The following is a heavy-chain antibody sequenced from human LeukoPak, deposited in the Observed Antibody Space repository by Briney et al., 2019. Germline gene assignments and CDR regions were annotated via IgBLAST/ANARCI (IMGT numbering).Heavy chain of an antibody. Sequence: ASVKVSCKVSGYTLTELSMHWVRQAPGKGLEWMGGFDPEDGETIYAQKFQGRVTMTEDTSTDTAYMELSSLRSEDTAVYYCATSSSWFLPPHYWGQGTLVTVST. V-gene: IGHV1-24*01. CDR1: GYTLTELS. J-gene: IGHJ4*02. CDR3: ATSSSWFLPPHY. CDR2: FDPEDGET. D-gene: IGHD6-13*01.